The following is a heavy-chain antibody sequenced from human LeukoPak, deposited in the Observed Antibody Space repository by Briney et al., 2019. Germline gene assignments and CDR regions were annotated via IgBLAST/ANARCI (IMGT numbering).Heavy chain of an antibody. CDR3: ARTVDGVTGSDY. J-gene: IGHJ4*02. V-gene: IGHV3-48*01. D-gene: IGHD3-10*01. Sequence: GGSLRLSCAASGFSFSDYPMDWVRRAPGKGLEWLSYISGSGTTIFYAGSVKGRFTISRDNAKNSLFLQMNSLRVEDTAVYYCARTVDGVTGSDYWGQGTLATVSS. CDR1: GFSFSDYP. CDR2: ISGSGTTI.